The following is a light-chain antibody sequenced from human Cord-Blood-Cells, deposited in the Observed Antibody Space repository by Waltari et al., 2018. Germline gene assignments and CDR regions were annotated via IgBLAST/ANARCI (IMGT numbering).Light chain of an antibody. CDR2: AAS. Sequence: DIQMTQSPSSLSASVGDRVTITCLASQSISSYLNWYQQKPGKAPKLLIYAASSLQSGVPSRFSGSGSGTDVTLTISSLQPEDFATYYCQQSYSTPATFGQGTKVEIK. V-gene: IGKV1-39*01. CDR1: QSISSY. J-gene: IGKJ1*01. CDR3: QQSYSTPAT.